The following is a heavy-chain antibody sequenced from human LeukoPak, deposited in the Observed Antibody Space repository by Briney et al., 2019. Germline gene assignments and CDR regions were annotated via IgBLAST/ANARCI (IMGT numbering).Heavy chain of an antibody. Sequence: SGPTLVNPTATLTLTCTCSGFSVSSSGVAVGWIRQPPGKALEGLGHIYWNDDDRYSTSLRSRLTITRDTSENRVVLTMTNMDPVDTATYYCAHLTTSAYYYDYWGQGTLVTVSS. J-gene: IGHJ4*02. CDR3: AHLTTSAYYYDY. V-gene: IGHV2-5*01. CDR2: IYWNDDD. CDR1: GFSVSSSGVA. D-gene: IGHD1-1*01.